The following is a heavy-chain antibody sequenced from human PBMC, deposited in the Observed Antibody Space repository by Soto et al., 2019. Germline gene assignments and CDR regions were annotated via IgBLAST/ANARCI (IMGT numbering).Heavy chain of an antibody. J-gene: IGHJ6*02. CDR3: ARGTVATIAYYYYGMDV. V-gene: IGHV1-69*05. D-gene: IGHD5-12*01. CDR1: GGTFSSYA. Sequence: QVQLVQSGAEVKKPGSSVKVSCKASGGTFSSYAISWVRQAPGQGLEWMGGIIPIFGTANYAQKFQGRVTITTDESTSTAYMELSSLRSEDTAVYYCARGTVATIAYYYYGMDVWGQGTTVTVSS. CDR2: IIPIFGTA.